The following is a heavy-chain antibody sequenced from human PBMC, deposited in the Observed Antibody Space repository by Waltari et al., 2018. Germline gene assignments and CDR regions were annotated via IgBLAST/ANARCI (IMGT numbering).Heavy chain of an antibody. J-gene: IGHJ6*02. CDR2: ISGSGSHI. CDR3: ASRSPPARYNAMDF. Sequence: EVQLVESGGGLVKPGGSLRLSCAASGITFSPNDLNWARQAPGKGLEWVSSISGSGSHIYYAASVRGRFTISRDNAQSSLYLQMDTLRAEDTAVYYCASRSPPARYNAMDFWGQGTTVTVSS. V-gene: IGHV3-21*06. D-gene: IGHD2-2*01. CDR1: GITFSPND.